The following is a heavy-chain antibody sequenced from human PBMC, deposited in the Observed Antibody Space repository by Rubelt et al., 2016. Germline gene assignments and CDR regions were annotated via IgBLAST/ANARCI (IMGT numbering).Heavy chain of an antibody. V-gene: IGHV4-34*01. CDR1: GGSFSGYY. CDR3: ARRGIVGPTIGIDY. CDR2: IYYSGST. Sequence: QVQLQQWGAGLLKPSETLSLTCAVYGGSFSGYYWGWIRQPPGKGLEWIGSIYYSGSTYYNPSLRGRVPISVDTSKNQCSLKLSPVTAADTAVDYCARRGIVGPTIGIDYWGQGTLVTVSS. D-gene: IGHD1-26*01. J-gene: IGHJ4*02.